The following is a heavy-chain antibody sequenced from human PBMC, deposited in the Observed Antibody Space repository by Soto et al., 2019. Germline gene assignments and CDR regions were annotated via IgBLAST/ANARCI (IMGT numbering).Heavy chain of an antibody. CDR3: ARGGYSTPYDY. CDR1: GFTFSSHS. J-gene: IGHJ4*02. V-gene: IGHV3-23*01. Sequence: EVQLLESGGGLVQPGGSLRLSCVASGFTFSSHSMTWVRQAPGKGLEWVSNIRGNGGTTYYGDSVNGRFTIARDNSKNTLYLHMNSLRAEDTAQYYCARGGYSTPYDYWGQGTLVTVSS. D-gene: IGHD6-13*01. CDR2: IRGNGGTT.